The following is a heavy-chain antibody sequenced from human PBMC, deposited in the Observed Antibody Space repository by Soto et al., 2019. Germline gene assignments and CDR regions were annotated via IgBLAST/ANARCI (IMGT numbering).Heavy chain of an antibody. CDR3: AKFPVRPAASPDYFDY. CDR2: ISGSGGST. Sequence: EVQLLESGGGLVQPGGSLRLSCAASGFTFSSYAMSWVRQAPGKGLEWVSAISGSGGSTYYADSVKGRFTISRDNSKNTLYLQMTSPRAEDTAVYYCAKFPVRPAASPDYFDYWGQGTLVTVSS. D-gene: IGHD2-2*01. J-gene: IGHJ4*02. CDR1: GFTFSSYA. V-gene: IGHV3-23*01.